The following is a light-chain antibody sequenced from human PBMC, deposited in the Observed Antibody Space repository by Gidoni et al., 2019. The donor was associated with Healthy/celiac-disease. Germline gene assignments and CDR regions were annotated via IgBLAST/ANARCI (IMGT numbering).Light chain of an antibody. CDR3: RRFT. CDR1: QGISNY. V-gene: IGKV1-27*01. CDR2: AAS. Sequence: DIQMTQSPSSLSASVGDRVTITCRASQGISNYLAWYQQKPGKVPKPLIYAASALQSGVPSRFSGSGSGTDCTLTISSLQPEDVATDYCRRFTFGPGTKVDIK. J-gene: IGKJ3*01.